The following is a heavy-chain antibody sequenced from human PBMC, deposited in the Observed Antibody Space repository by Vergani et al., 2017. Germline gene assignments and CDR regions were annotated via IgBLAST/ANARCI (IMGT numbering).Heavy chain of an antibody. CDR1: SLSFTPSY. J-gene: IGHJ4*01. Sequence: QVQLQQWGAGLLKPSETLSLTFPFYSLSFTPSYWTLIPPPPRTGLFCFREINHSGSTNYNPSLQSRVTISVETSKNQCSLELSSVTAADTAVYYCARGAKKGKYSYDSSGYFYFDYWGQGTLVTVSS. CDR3: ARGAKKGKYSYDSSGYFYFDY. D-gene: IGHD3-22*01. CDR2: INHSGST. V-gene: IGHV4-34*01.